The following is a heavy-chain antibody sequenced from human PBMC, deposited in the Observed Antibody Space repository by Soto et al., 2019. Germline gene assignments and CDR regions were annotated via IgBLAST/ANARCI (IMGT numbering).Heavy chain of an antibody. D-gene: IGHD2-15*01. Sequence: GESVKISCXGSGYSFTSYWISWVRQMPGKGLEWMGRIDPSDSYTNYSPSFQGHVTISADKSISTAYLQWSSLKASDTAMYYCARLLVVAATRRDYYYYGMDVWGQGTTVTVSS. CDR3: ARLLVVAATRRDYYYYGMDV. CDR2: IDPSDSYT. V-gene: IGHV5-10-1*01. CDR1: GYSFTSYW. J-gene: IGHJ6*02.